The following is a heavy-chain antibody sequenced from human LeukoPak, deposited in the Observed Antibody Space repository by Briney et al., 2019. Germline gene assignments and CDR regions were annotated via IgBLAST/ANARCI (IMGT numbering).Heavy chain of an antibody. J-gene: IGHJ4*02. CDR3: ARMYCSGGSCYDY. CDR2: IIPIFGTA. CDR1: GYTFTGYY. D-gene: IGHD2-15*01. Sequence: ASVKVSCKASGYTFTGYYMHWVRQAPGQGLEWMGGIIPIFGTANYAQKFQGRVTITADKSTSTAYMELSSLRSEDTAVYYCARMYCSGGSCYDYWGQGTLVTVSS. V-gene: IGHV1-69*06.